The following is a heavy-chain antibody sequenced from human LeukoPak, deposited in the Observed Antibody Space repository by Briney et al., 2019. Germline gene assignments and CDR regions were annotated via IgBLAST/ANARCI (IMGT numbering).Heavy chain of an antibody. CDR1: GGTFNSYA. V-gene: IGHV1-18*01. Sequence: GASVKVSCKASGGTFNSYAFSWVRQAPGQGLEWMGWISAYNGNTNYAQKLQGRVTMTTDTSTSTAYMELRSLRSDDTAVYYCAILDPTLKHDYGDHVPRGDAFDIWGQGTMVTVSS. J-gene: IGHJ3*02. CDR3: AILDPTLKHDYGDHVPRGDAFDI. D-gene: IGHD4-17*01. CDR2: ISAYNGNT.